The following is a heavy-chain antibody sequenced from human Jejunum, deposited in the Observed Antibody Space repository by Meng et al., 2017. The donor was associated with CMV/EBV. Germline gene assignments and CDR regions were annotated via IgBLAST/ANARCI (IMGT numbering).Heavy chain of an antibody. V-gene: IGHV4-59*01. Sequence: TVSGGSISSYYWNWIRQPPGKGLEWIGYIYSSGNTDYNPSLKSRVTISVDASNNQFSLKLRSVTAADTAVYYCARGGTVITTNDFWGQGTRVTVSS. D-gene: IGHD4-11*01. CDR1: GGSISSYY. J-gene: IGHJ4*02. CDR2: IYSSGNT. CDR3: ARGGTVITTNDF.